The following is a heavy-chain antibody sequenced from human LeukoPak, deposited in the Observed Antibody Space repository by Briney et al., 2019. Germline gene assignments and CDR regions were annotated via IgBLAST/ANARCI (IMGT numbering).Heavy chain of an antibody. Sequence: KSSETRSLTCAVYGGSFSGYYWRWIRQPPGKGGGWIGEINHRGSTNYNPSLKSRVTRSVDTSKNQFSLKLSSVTAADTAVYYCARGRGPIFGVVIDYYYYYGMDVWAQGTTVTVSS. CDR1: GGSFSGYY. CDR2: INHRGST. V-gene: IGHV4-34*01. J-gene: IGHJ6*02. CDR3: ARGRGPIFGVVIDYYYYYGMDV. D-gene: IGHD3-3*01.